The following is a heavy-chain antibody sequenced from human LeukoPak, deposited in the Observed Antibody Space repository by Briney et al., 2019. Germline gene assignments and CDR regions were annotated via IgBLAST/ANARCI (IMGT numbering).Heavy chain of an antibody. D-gene: IGHD3-3*01. CDR2: ISSSGSTI. CDR3: ARQGYDFWSGYFMGGNNWFDP. Sequence: GGSLRLSCAASGFTFSGYYMSWIRQAPGKGLEWVSYISSSGSTIYYADSVKGRFTISRDNAKNSLYLQMNSLRAEDTAVYYCARQGYDFWSGYFMGGNNWFDPWGQGTLVTVSS. J-gene: IGHJ5*02. CDR1: GFTFSGYY. V-gene: IGHV3-11*04.